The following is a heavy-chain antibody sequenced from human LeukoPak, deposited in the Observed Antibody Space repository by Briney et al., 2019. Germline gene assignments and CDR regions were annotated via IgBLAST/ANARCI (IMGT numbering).Heavy chain of an antibody. CDR3: ARDPRGYSYGFYYYYGMDV. V-gene: IGHV3-30*04. D-gene: IGHD5-18*01. CDR1: AFTLSSYA. Sequence: PGGSLRLACAASAFTLSSYAVHWVSQAPGEGLEWVAVISYDGSNKYYADSVKGRFTISRDNSKTTLYLQMNSLRAEDTAVYYCARDPRGYSYGFYYYYGMDVWGKGTTVTVSS. J-gene: IGHJ6*04. CDR2: ISYDGSNK.